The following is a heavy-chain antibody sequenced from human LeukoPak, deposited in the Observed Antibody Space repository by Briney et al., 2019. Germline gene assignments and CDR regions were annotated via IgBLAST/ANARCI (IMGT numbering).Heavy chain of an antibody. CDR1: GFTFSSYA. CDR2: ISYDGSNK. D-gene: IGHD2-21*02. V-gene: IGHV3-30-3*01. J-gene: IGHJ1*01. CDR3: AAEPYCGGDCLYFQH. Sequence: GGSLRLSCAASGFTFSSYAMHWVRRAPGKGLEWVAVISYDGSNKYYADSVKGRFTISRDNSKNTLYLQMNSLRAEDTAVYYCAAEPYCGGDCLYFQHWGQGTLVTVSS.